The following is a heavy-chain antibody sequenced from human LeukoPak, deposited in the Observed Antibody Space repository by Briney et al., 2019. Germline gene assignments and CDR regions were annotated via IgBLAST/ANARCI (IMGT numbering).Heavy chain of an antibody. J-gene: IGHJ5*02. D-gene: IGHD5-24*01. Sequence: SETLSLTCTVSGGSISSSTCFWGWIRQPPGKGLEWIGTIYYSGSTYYNPSLKSRVTISVDSSKNQFSLRLSSVTAADTAVYYCARESLSWLQSRTSWFDPWGQGTLVTVSS. V-gene: IGHV4-39*07. CDR2: IYYSGST. CDR3: ARESLSWLQSRTSWFDP. CDR1: GGSISSSTCF.